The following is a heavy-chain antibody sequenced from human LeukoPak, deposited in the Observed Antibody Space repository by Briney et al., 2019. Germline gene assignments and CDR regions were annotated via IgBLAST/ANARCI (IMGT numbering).Heavy chain of an antibody. CDR2: ISGSGSTT. Sequence: GGSLRLSCAASGFTFSNYGMSWVRQAPGKGLEWVSAISGSGSTTSYADSVKGRFTISRDNSKSTLDLQMNSLRGEDTAVYYCAKTRTIFGVVGYLDVWGKGTTVTVSS. V-gene: IGHV3-23*01. D-gene: IGHD3-3*01. CDR3: AKTRTIFGVVGYLDV. CDR1: GFTFSNYG. J-gene: IGHJ6*03.